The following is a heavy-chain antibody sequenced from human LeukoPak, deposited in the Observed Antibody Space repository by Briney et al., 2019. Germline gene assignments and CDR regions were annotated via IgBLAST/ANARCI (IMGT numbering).Heavy chain of an antibody. D-gene: IGHD3-22*01. V-gene: IGHV4-34*01. CDR3: ARETSSGSGYYFDY. J-gene: IGHJ4*02. Sequence: SETLSLTCAVYGGSFSGYYWSWIRQPPGKGLEWIGEINHSGSTTYNPSLKSRVTISVDTSKNQFSLKLSSVTAADTAVYYCARETSSGSGYYFDYWGQGTLVTVSS. CDR1: GGSFSGYY. CDR2: INHSGST.